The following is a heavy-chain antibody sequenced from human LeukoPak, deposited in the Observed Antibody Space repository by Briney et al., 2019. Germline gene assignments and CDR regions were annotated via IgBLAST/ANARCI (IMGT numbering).Heavy chain of an antibody. Sequence: GGSLRLSCAASGSTFSTYAMSWVRQAPGKGLKWVSTISGSGAYTFYADSVKGRFTISRDNSKNTLYLQMNSLRDEDTAVYYCAKETGASYDYPLDYWGQGRLVTVSS. CDR1: GSTFSTYA. V-gene: IGHV3-23*01. J-gene: IGHJ4*02. D-gene: IGHD5-18*01. CDR2: ISGSGAYT. CDR3: AKETGASYDYPLDY.